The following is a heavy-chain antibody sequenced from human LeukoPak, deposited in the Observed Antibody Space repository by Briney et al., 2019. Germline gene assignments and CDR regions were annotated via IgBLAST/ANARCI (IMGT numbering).Heavy chain of an antibody. CDR2: ISSSSTYI. CDR1: GFTFSTYA. J-gene: IGHJ4*02. CDR3: ARAEQWLVFNY. V-gene: IGHV3-21*01. Sequence: GRSLRLSCAASGFTFSTYAMHWVRQAPGKGLEWVSSISSSSTYIYYADSVKGRFTISRDNAKNSLYLQMNSLRAEDTAVYYCARAEQWLVFNYWGQGTLVTVSS. D-gene: IGHD6-19*01.